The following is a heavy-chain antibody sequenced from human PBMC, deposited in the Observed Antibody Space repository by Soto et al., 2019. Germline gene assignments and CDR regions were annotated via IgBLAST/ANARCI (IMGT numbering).Heavy chain of an antibody. Sequence: QVQLVQSGAEVKKPGSSVKVSCKASGGTFSSYAISWVRQAPGQGLEWMGGIIPIFGTANYAQKFQGRVTITADEPTSTAYRELSSLRSEDTAVYYCARESRYCSGGSCYFLPGIDYWGQGTLVTVSS. D-gene: IGHD2-15*01. CDR3: ARESRYCSGGSCYFLPGIDY. CDR2: IIPIFGTA. J-gene: IGHJ4*02. V-gene: IGHV1-69*12. CDR1: GGTFSSYA.